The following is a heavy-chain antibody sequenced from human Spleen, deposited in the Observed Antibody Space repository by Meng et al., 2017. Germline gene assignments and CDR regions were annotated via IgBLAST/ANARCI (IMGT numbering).Heavy chain of an antibody. D-gene: IGHD3-22*01. V-gene: IGHV3-23*01. CDR2: ISGSGGST. CDR1: GFTFSSYA. J-gene: IGHJ4*02. CDR3: AKDPGYYDSSGYYSNSGFDY. Sequence: GGSLRLSCAASGFTFSSYAMSWVRQAPGKGLEWVSAISGSGGSTYYADSVKGRFTISRDNSKTTLYLQMNSLRAEDTAVYYCAKDPGYYDSSGYYSNSGFDYWGQGTLVTVSS.